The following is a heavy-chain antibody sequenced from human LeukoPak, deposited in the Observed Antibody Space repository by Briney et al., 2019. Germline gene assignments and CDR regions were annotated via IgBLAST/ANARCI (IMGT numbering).Heavy chain of an antibody. CDR1: GFPFKVYW. CDR2: IKPDGSET. Sequence: GGSLRLSCVASGFPFKVYWMTWVRQSPGKGLDWVANIKPDGSETNYLDSVKGRFTISRDNARDSLFLEMNNLRVDDTAVYNCAREGGELWPLDEWGQGILVTVSS. CDR3: AREGGELWPLDE. D-gene: IGHD3-10*01. V-gene: IGHV3-7*01. J-gene: IGHJ4*02.